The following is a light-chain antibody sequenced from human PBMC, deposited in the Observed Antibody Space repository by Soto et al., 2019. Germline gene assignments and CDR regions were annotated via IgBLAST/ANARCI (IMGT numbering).Light chain of an antibody. CDR1: SSDVGGYNY. Sequence: QSVLTQPRSVSGSPGQSVTISCTGTSSDVGGYNYVSWYQQHPGKAPKLMIYDVSKRPSGVPDRFSGSKSGNTASLTISGLQAEDEADYYCCSYAGSYKGVFGTGTKVTV. J-gene: IGLJ1*01. V-gene: IGLV2-11*01. CDR2: DVS. CDR3: CSYAGSYKGV.